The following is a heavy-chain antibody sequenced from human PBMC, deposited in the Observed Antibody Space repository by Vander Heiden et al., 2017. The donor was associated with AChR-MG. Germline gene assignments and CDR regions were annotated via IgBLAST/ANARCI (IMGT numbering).Heavy chain of an antibody. D-gene: IGHD2-2*01. CDR3: ERVPPPCRSSTSCFYFDY. J-gene: IGHJ4*02. V-gene: IGHV1-18*01. Sequence: QVQLVQSGAEVKKPGASVKVSCKASGYTFTSYGISWVRQAPGQGLEWMGWISAYNGNTNYAQKLQGRVTMTTDTSTSTAYMELRSLRSDDTAVYYCERVPPPCRSSTSCFYFDYWGQGTLVTVSS. CDR1: GYTFTSYG. CDR2: ISAYNGNT.